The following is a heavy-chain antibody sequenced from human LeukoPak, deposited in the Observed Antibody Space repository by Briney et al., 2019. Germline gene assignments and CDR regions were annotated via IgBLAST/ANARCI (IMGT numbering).Heavy chain of an antibody. J-gene: IGHJ5*02. CDR2: ISVFTGDT. V-gene: IGHV1-18*01. CDR3: ARDFCTNGVCSWFDP. D-gene: IGHD2-8*01. CDR1: GYTFSGIN. Sequence: GTSAKVSCKSSGYTFSGINNNWVRQAPGQGLEWKGLISVFTGDTNYAQNFQGRVTITIGTSKTTAYMELRSLTSDDTAVYCCARDFCTNGVCSWFDPWGQGTLVTVSS.